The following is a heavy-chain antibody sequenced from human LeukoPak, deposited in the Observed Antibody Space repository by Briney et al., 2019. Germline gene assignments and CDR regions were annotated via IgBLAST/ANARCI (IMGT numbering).Heavy chain of an antibody. Sequence: ASVKVSCKASGGTFSSYAISWVRQAPGQGLEWMGGIIPIFGTANYAQKFQGRVTITTDESTSTAYMELSSLRSEDTAVYYCARGPDYCSSTSCYKPNIKTPDHYFDYWGQGTLVTVSS. CDR2: IIPIFGTA. D-gene: IGHD2-2*01. CDR1: GGTFSSYA. J-gene: IGHJ4*02. CDR3: ARGPDYCSSTSCYKPNIKTPDHYFDY. V-gene: IGHV1-69*05.